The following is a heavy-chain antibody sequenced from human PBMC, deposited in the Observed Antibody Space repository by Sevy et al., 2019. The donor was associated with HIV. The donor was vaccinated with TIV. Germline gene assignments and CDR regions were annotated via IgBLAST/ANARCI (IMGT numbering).Heavy chain of an antibody. CDR3: ARDSARVIVPTAGFDS. CDR2: IWYDGRTK. CDR1: VFTFRSFS. Sequence: GGSLRLSCSASVFTFRSFSMHWVRQAPGKGLEWVAAIWYDGRTKQYADSVKGRFTISRDNSKSMLNLEMNSLRAEDTALYFCARDSARVIVPTAGFDSWGQGTVVIVSS. D-gene: IGHD1-1*01. J-gene: IGHJ5*01. V-gene: IGHV3-33*01.